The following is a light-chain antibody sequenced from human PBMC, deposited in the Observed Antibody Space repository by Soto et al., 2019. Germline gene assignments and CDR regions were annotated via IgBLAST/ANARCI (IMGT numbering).Light chain of an antibody. Sequence: EIVMTQSPATLSVSPGERATLSCRASQSVSSNLAWYQQKPGQAPRLLIYGASTRATGFPARFSGGGSGTEFTLTISSLQSEDFAVYYCQQYNSWPPTTFGQGTKVDIK. CDR3: QQYNSWPPTT. CDR2: GAS. V-gene: IGKV3-15*01. CDR1: QSVSSN. J-gene: IGKJ1*01.